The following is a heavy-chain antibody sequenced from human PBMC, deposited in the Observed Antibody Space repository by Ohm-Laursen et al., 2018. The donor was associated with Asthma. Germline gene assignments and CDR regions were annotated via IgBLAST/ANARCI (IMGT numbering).Heavy chain of an antibody. D-gene: IGHD6-19*01. V-gene: IGHV3-21*01. J-gene: IGHJ4*02. CDR1: GFTFSSYA. Sequence: SLRLSCSASGFTFSSYAMSWVRQAPGKGLQWVSSISSSSSYIYYADSVRGRFTISRDNAKNSLYLQMNSLRAEDTAMYYCARDEGAVTGTIDYWGQGTLATVSS. CDR2: ISSSSSYI. CDR3: ARDEGAVTGTIDY.